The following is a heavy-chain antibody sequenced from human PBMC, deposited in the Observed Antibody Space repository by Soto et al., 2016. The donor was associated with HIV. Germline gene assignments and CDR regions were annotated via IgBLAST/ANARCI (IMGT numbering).Heavy chain of an antibody. Sequence: VQLVESGGGVVQPGRSLRLSCAASGFTFSSYGMHWVRQAPGKGLEWVAVIWYDGSNKYYADSVKGRFTISRDNSKNTLYLQMNSLRAEDTAVYYCATDYYYGSGSYLDYWGQGTLVTVSS. V-gene: IGHV3-33*01. CDR1: GFTFSSYG. CDR2: IWYDGSNK. CDR3: ATDYYYGSGSYLDY. J-gene: IGHJ4*02. D-gene: IGHD3-10*01.